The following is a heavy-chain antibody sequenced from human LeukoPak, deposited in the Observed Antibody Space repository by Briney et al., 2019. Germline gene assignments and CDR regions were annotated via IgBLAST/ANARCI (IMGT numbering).Heavy chain of an antibody. CDR2: ITSSSSYI. V-gene: IGHV3-21*01. Sequence: GSLRLSCVASGFTFNTYNMNWVRQAPGKGLEWVSSITSSSSYIYYADSVKGRFTISRDNAKSSLYLQMNSLRDEDTAVYYCARDPYSGNYGDYYYYMDVWGKGTTVTISS. D-gene: IGHD1-26*01. J-gene: IGHJ6*03. CDR3: ARDPYSGNYGDYYYYMDV. CDR1: GFTFNTYN.